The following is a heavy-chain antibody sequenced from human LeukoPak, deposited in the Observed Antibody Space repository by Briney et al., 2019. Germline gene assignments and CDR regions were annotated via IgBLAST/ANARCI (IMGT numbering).Heavy chain of an antibody. CDR2: ISSDGSSK. CDR3: ARGENSKTYPVSGY. J-gene: IGHJ4*02. V-gene: IGHV3-30*03. Sequence: PGKSLRLSCAASGFTFSSYGMHSVRQAPGKGLEWVAVISSDGSSKYYIDSVKGRFTISRDNSKNTLFLQMNSLRAEDTAVYYCARGENSKTYPVSGYWGQGTLVTVSS. CDR1: GFTFSSYG. D-gene: IGHD2/OR15-2a*01.